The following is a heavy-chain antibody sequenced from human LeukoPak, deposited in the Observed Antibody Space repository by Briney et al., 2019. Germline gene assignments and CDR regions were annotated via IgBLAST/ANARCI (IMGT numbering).Heavy chain of an antibody. J-gene: IGHJ6*03. CDR2: IHYDGSNK. D-gene: IGHD6-25*01. CDR1: GFTFSSYA. V-gene: IGHV3-30*02. Sequence: GGSLRLSCAASGFTFSSYAMHWVRQAPGKGLEWVAFIHYDGSNKYYADSVKGRFTISRDNSKNTLYLQMNSLRAEDTAVYYCAKARGGDLDYYYLDVWGKGTTVTISS. CDR3: AKARGGDLDYYYLDV.